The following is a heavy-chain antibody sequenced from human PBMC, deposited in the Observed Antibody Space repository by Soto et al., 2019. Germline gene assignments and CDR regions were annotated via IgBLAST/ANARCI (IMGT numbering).Heavy chain of an antibody. CDR3: ARDPTRVVPGQNYYYYMDV. D-gene: IGHD2-2*01. CDR2: ISAYNGNT. V-gene: IGHV1-18*01. CDR1: GYTFTSYG. J-gene: IGHJ6*03. Sequence: ASVKVSCKASGYTFTSYGISWVRQAPGQGLEWMGWISAYNGNTNYAQKLQGRVTMTTDTSTSTAYMELRSLRSDDTAVYYCARDPTRVVPGQNYYYYMDVWGKGTTVTVSS.